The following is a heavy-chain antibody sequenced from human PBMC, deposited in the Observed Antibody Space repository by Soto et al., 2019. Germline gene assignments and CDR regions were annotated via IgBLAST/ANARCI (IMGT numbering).Heavy chain of an antibody. CDR2: FDPEDGET. Sequence: GASVKVSCKVSGYTLTELSMHWVRQAPGKGLEWMGGFDPEDGETIYAQKFQGRVTMTEDTSTDTAYMELSSLRSEDTAVYYCATDLRRGYYDFPDPWGQGTLVTVSS. CDR1: GYTLTELS. D-gene: IGHD3-3*01. V-gene: IGHV1-24*01. CDR3: ATDLRRGYYDFPDP. J-gene: IGHJ5*02.